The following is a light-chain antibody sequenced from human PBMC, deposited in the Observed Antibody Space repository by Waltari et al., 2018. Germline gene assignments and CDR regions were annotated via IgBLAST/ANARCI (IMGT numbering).Light chain of an antibody. CDR2: DAS. CDR3: QNYNSAPFT. V-gene: IGKV1-27*01. CDR1: QHIGKY. J-gene: IGKJ3*01. Sequence: IQLTQSPSSLSASVEDRVTFTCRASQHIGKYLAWYQQKPGKFPKLLIYDASTLESGVPSRFSGSGYGTDFTLTISSLQPDDVGTYYCQNYNSAPFTFGPGTKVDIK.